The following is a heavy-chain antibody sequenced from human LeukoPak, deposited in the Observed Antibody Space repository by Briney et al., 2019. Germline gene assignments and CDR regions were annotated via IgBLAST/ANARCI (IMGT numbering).Heavy chain of an antibody. CDR1: GYSISSGYF. V-gene: IGHV4-38-2*02. CDR3: ARASYYGSGSHVAYYMDV. D-gene: IGHD3-10*01. Sequence: SETLSLTCTVSGYSISSGYFWGWMRPPPGKGLEWIGSIYQSETAHYNPSLKSRVTISVDTSKNQFSLKLSSVTAADTAVYYCARASYYGSGSHVAYYMDVWGKGTTVTVSS. J-gene: IGHJ6*03. CDR2: IYQSETA.